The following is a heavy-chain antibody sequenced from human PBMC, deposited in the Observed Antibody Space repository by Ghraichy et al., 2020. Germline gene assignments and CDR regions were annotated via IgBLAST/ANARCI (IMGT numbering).Heavy chain of an antibody. D-gene: IGHD2-15*01. CDR3: AKLSGVVVAARIDY. CDR1: GFTFSSYA. V-gene: IGHV3-23*01. J-gene: IGHJ4*02. Sequence: GGSLRLSCAASGFTFSSYAMSWVRQAPGKGLEWVSAISGSGGSTYYADSVKGRFTISRDNSKNTLYLQMNSLRAEDTAVYYCAKLSGVVVAARIDYWGQGTLVTVSS. CDR2: ISGSGGST.